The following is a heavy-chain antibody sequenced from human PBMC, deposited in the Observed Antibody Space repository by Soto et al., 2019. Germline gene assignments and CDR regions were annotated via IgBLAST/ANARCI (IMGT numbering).Heavy chain of an antibody. CDR3: ALRRRDILPGSTRPLDC. D-gene: IGHD3-9*01. J-gene: IGHJ4*02. Sequence: GESLMIAGKASGYSFTTNWIGWVRQMPGKGLEWNGIIFPGDSDTRYSPSFQGQVTISADKSISTAYLQWSSLKASDTAMYYCALRRRDILPGSTRPLDCWGQGTMVTVSS. CDR2: IFPGDSDT. CDR1: GYSFTTNW. V-gene: IGHV5-51*01.